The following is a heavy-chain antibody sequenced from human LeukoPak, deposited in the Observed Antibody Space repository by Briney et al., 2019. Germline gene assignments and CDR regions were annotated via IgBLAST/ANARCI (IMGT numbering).Heavy chain of an antibody. D-gene: IGHD3-22*01. CDR1: GYTFTSYD. CDR2: MNPNSGNT. CDR3: ARGFSSGYYHNWFDP. J-gene: IGHJ5*02. Sequence: ASVKVSCKASGYTFTSYDINWVRQATGQGLEWMGWMNPNSGNTGYAQKFQGRVTMTRNTSLSTAYMELSSLRSEDTAVYYCARGFSSGYYHNWFDPWGQGTLVTVSS. V-gene: IGHV1-8*01.